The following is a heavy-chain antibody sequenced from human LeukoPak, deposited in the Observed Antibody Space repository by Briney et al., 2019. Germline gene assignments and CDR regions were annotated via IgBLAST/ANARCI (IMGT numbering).Heavy chain of an antibody. CDR1: GFTVSSNY. CDR2: IYSGGST. Sequence: PGGSLRLSCAASGFTVSSNYMSWVRQAPGKGLEWVSVIYSGGSTYYADSVKGRFTISRDNAKNSLYLQMNSLRAEDTAVYYCAREVVGATSIFDYWGQGTLVTVSS. CDR3: AREVVGATSIFDY. J-gene: IGHJ4*02. V-gene: IGHV3-53*01. D-gene: IGHD1-26*01.